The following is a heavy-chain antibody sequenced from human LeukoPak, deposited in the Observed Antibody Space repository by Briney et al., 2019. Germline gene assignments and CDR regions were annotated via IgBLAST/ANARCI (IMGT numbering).Heavy chain of an antibody. D-gene: IGHD5-12*01. CDR3: ARGPPIFRATIGEHWFDP. Sequence: PSETLSLTCAVYGGSFSGYYWSWIRQPPGKGLEWIGEINHSGSTNYNPSLKSRVTISVDTSKNQFSLKLSSVTAADTAVYYCARGPPIFRATIGEHWFDPWGQGTMVTVSS. V-gene: IGHV4-34*01. CDR2: INHSGST. CDR1: GGSFSGYY. J-gene: IGHJ3*01.